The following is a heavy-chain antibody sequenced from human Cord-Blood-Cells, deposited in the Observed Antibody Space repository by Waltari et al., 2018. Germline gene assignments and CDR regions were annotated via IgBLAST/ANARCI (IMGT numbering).Heavy chain of an antibody. CDR1: GGSISSHY. CDR3: ARGGAFDI. D-gene: IGHD3-16*01. Sequence: QVQLQESGPGLVKPSETLSLTCTVSGGSISSHYWSWIRQPPGKGLEWIGYIYYSGSTNDTPSLKSRVTISVDTSKNQFSLKLSSVTAADTAVYYCARGGAFDIWGQGTMVTVSS. V-gene: IGHV4-59*11. CDR2: IYYSGST. J-gene: IGHJ3*02.